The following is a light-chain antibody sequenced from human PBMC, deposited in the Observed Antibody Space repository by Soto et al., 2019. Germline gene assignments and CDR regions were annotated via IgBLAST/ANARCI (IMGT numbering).Light chain of an antibody. J-gene: IGKJ1*01. CDR1: QSLLHSNGYNY. CDR2: LGS. Sequence: ENMVTQSPLSLPVTPGETAAISCRSSQSLLHSNGYNYLDWYLQKTGQSPQLLIYLGSNRASGVPDRFSGSGSGTDFTLKISRLEAEDVGVYCCMEALQPLCTFCQGTKVDI. CDR3: MEALQPLCT. V-gene: IGKV2-28*01.